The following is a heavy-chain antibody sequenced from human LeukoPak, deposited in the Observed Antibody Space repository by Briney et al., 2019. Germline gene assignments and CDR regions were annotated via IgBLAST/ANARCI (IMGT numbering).Heavy chain of an antibody. D-gene: IGHD2-15*01. CDR1: GFTFSSYN. CDR2: IYSGGST. Sequence: GGSLRLSCAASGFTFSSYNMNWVRQAPGKGLEWVSVIYSGGSTYYADSVKGRFTISRDNSKNTLYLQMNSLRAEDTAVYYCARQAATRYYYYYMDVWGKGTTVTVSS. CDR3: ARQAATRYYYYYMDV. V-gene: IGHV3-66*04. J-gene: IGHJ6*03.